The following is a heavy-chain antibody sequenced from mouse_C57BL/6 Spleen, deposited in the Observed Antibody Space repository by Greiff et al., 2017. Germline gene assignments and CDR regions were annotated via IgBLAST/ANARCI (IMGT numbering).Heavy chain of an antibody. CDR1: GYTFTSYW. D-gene: IGHD1-1*01. Sequence: QVQLQQPGAELVRPGSSVKLSCKASGYTFTSYWMHWVKQRPIQGLEWIGNIDPSDSETHYNQKFKDKAPLTVDKSSSTAYMQLSSLTSEDSAVYYCARSLYGSSLYWYFDVWGTGTTVTVSS. CDR3: ARSLYGSSLYWYFDV. CDR2: IDPSDSET. J-gene: IGHJ1*03. V-gene: IGHV1-52*01.